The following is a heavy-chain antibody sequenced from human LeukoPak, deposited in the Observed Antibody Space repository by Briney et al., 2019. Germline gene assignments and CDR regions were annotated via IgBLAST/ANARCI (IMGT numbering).Heavy chain of an antibody. CDR1: GFTFSSYW. J-gene: IGHJ4*02. CDR2: IKQDGSEK. CDR3: AKLNVEMATIDDIGTLYYFDY. Sequence: PGGSLRLSCAASGFTFSSYWMSWVRQAPGKGLEWVANIKQDGSEKYYVDSVKGRFTISRDNAKNSLYLQMNSLRAEDTAVYYCAKLNVEMATIDDIGTLYYFDYWGQGTLVTVSS. V-gene: IGHV3-7*01. D-gene: IGHD5-24*01.